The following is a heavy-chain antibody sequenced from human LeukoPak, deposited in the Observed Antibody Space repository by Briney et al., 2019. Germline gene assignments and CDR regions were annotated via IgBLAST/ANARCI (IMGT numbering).Heavy chain of an antibody. Sequence: GGSLRLSCVASGFTFSTYGMSWVRQAPGKGLDWVAAISESGDVTYYADSVKGRFTISRDNSKSTLYLQMNSLRAEDTAIYYCAKDAIGTDSITMIAHDPWGQGTLVTVSS. CDR2: ISESGDVT. CDR3: AKDAIGTDSITMIAHDP. V-gene: IGHV3-23*01. CDR1: GFTFSTYG. J-gene: IGHJ5*02. D-gene: IGHD3-22*01.